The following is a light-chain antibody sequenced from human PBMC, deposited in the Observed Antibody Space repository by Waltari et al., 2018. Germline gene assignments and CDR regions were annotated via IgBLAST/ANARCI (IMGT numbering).Light chain of an antibody. V-gene: IGLV3-21*02. J-gene: IGLJ2*01. CDR3: QVWDSHTVV. CDR2: EDD. CDR1: HIGTKA. Sequence: SYVLTQLSSMSVTPGQTARIVCGGRHIGTKAVHWYQRKAGQAPLLVLQEDDTRPSGIPDRFSGTNSGDTATLTISGVEAEDEADYFCQVWDSHTVVFGGGTNLTVL.